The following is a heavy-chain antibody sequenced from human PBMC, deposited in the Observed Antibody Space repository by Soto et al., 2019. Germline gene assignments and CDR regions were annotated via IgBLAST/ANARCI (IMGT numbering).Heavy chain of an antibody. CDR2: ISSSSSYI. D-gene: IGHD3-10*01. Sequence: EVQLVESGGGLVKPGGSLRLSCAASGFTFSSYSMNWVRQAPGKGLEWVSYISSSSSYIYYADSVKGRFTISRDNDKYSLYLQMNSLRGEDTAVYYGARDLGGYRNYYGIEVCGKGTTVTVSS. CDR3: ARDLGGYRNYYGIEV. CDR1: GFTFSSYS. J-gene: IGHJ6*04. V-gene: IGHV3-21*01.